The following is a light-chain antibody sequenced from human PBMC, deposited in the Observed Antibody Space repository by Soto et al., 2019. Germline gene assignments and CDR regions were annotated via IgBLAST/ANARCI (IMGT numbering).Light chain of an antibody. CDR1: QSVGNNY. CDR3: QQYAYSPRT. CDR2: DAS. Sequence: EVVLTQSPGTLSLSPGERATLPCRASQSVGNNYLAWYQQKPGQAPRLLIYDASTRATGIPDRFSGSGSGTDFTLSISRLEPEDFAVYYCQQYAYSPRTVGRGTKVDSK. V-gene: IGKV3-20*01. J-gene: IGKJ2*01.